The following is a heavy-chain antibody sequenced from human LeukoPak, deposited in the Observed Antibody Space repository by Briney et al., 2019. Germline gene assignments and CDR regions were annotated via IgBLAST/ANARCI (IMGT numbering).Heavy chain of an antibody. D-gene: IGHD3-16*02. Sequence: GGSLRLSCAASEFTFSSYGMHWVRQAPGKGLEWVAFIRYDGSNKYYADSVKGRFTISRDNSKNTLYLQMNSLRAEDTAVYYCAHLYVWGSYRYLFDYWGQGTLVTVSS. CDR1: EFTFSSYG. V-gene: IGHV3-30*02. CDR3: AHLYVWGSYRYLFDY. J-gene: IGHJ4*02. CDR2: IRYDGSNK.